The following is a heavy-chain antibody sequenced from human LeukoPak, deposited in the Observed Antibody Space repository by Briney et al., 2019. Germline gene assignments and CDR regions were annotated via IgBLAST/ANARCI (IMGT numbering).Heavy chain of an antibody. Sequence: GASVKVSCKASGYTFTSYAMNWVRQAPGQGLEWMGWINTNTGNPTYAQGFTGRFVFSLDTSVSTAYLQISSLKAEDTAVYYCATGLPQYSGSPTWGPQPNFDYWGQGTLVTVSS. CDR1: GYTFTSYA. D-gene: IGHD1-26*01. J-gene: IGHJ4*02. CDR2: INTNTGNP. V-gene: IGHV7-4-1*02. CDR3: ATGLPQYSGSPTWGPQPNFDY.